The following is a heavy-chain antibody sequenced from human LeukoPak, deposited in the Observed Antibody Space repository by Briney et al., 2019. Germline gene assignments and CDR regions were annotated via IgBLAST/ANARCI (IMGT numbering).Heavy chain of an antibody. CDR1: GFGFRTTW. CDR3: ARDWFHAIDY. V-gene: IGHV3-74*03. CDR2: ITSDGTSI. Sequence: PGGSLRLSCAASGFGFRTTWMHWVRQVPGQGLVWVARITSDGTSISYAESVKGRFTISRDNAKNTLYLQMNSLRVDDTAVYYCARDWFHAIDYWGQGTLVTVSS. D-gene: IGHD2/OR15-2a*01. J-gene: IGHJ4*02.